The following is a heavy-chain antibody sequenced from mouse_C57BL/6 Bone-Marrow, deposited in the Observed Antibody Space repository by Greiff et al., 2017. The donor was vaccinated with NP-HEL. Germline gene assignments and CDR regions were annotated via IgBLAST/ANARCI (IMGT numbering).Heavy chain of an antibody. CDR2: ISSGGSYT. CDR1: GFTFSSYG. CDR3: ARRYYGSNFDY. J-gene: IGHJ2*01. V-gene: IGHV5-6*02. D-gene: IGHD1-1*01. Sequence: DVKLQESGGDLVKPGGSLKLSCAASGFTFSSYGMSWVRQTPDKRLEWVATISSGGSYTYYPDSVKGRFTISRDNAKNTLYLQMSSLKSEDTAMYYCARRYYGSNFDYWGQGTTLTVSS.